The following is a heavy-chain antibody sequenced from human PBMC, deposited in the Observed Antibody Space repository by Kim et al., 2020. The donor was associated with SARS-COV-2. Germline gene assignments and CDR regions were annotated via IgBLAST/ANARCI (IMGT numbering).Heavy chain of an antibody. J-gene: IGHJ3*02. CDR1: TFAFSIYE. D-gene: IGHD2-2*01. V-gene: IGHV3-48*03. CDR2: ISNTGDTV. CDR3: ALIMPRENSFNI. Sequence: GGSLRLSCAASTFAFSIYEMNWLRQAPGKGLEWLSYISNTGDTVYYAESIEGRFTISRDNANNLLFLQMDSLRVEDTAVYYCALIMPRENSFNIWGQGT.